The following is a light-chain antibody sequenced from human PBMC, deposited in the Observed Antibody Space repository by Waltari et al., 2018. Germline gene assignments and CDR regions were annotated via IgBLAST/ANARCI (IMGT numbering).Light chain of an antibody. Sequence: QLVLTQSPSASASLGASVKLTCTLSSGHSTNVVAWLQQQPEKGPRFLMQVNSDGSHTKGDEIPDRFSGSSAGAERYLTIASLQSEDEADYYCQTGGHGTWVFGGGTTLTVL. V-gene: IGLV4-69*01. J-gene: IGLJ3*02. CDR1: SGHSTNV. CDR2: VNSDGSH. CDR3: QTGGHGTWV.